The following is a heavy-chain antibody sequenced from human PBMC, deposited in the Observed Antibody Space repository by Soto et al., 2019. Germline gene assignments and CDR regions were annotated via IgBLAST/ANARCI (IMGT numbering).Heavy chain of an antibody. CDR2: ISGSGGST. J-gene: IGHJ6*02. CDR3: AKDRGFGVITQYGLDV. Sequence: GGSLRLSCAASGFTFSEYAMSWVRRAPGRGLEWVAGISGSGGSTYSADSVKGRFSISRDRSKNTLLLQMSSLRDEDTAVYYCAKDRGFGVITQYGLDVWGQGTMVTVSS. V-gene: IGHV3-23*01. D-gene: IGHD5-12*01. CDR1: GFTFSEYA.